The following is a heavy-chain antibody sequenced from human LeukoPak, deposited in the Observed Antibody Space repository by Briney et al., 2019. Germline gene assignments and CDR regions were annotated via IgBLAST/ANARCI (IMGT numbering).Heavy chain of an antibody. Sequence: SETLSLTCTVSGGPISSYYWSWIRQPPGKGLEWIGYIYYSGSTNYNPSLKSRVTISVDTSKNQFSLKLSSVTAADTAVYYCARVIQYYYDSSGHDAFDIWGQGTMVTVSS. V-gene: IGHV4-59*01. J-gene: IGHJ3*02. CDR3: ARVIQYYYDSSGHDAFDI. CDR1: GGPISSYY. CDR2: IYYSGST. D-gene: IGHD3-22*01.